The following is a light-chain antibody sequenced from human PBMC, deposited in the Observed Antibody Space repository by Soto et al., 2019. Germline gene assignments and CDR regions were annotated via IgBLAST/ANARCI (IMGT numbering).Light chain of an antibody. V-gene: IGLV2-23*02. CDR3: CSYAGSRRV. CDR1: SSDVGSYNL. Sequence: QSVLTQPASVSGSPGQSITISCTGTSSDVGSYNLVSWYQQHPGKAPKLMIYEVGKRPSGVSNRFSGSKSGNTASLTISGLQAEDEADYYCCSYAGSRRVFGVGTKLTVL. CDR2: EVG. J-gene: IGLJ3*02.